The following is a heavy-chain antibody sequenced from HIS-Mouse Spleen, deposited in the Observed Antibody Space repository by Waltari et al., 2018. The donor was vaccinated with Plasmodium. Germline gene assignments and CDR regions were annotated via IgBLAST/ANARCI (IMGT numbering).Heavy chain of an antibody. V-gene: IGHV4-59*01. Sequence: QVQLQESDPGLVKPSETLSLTCTVSGGSIRSYYWSWIRQPPGKGLEWIAYTYYSGSTNYNPSLKSRVTISVDTSKNQFSLKLSSVTAADTAVFYCARGGYSSSSYYFDYWGQGTLVTVSS. J-gene: IGHJ4*02. CDR1: GGSIRSYY. D-gene: IGHD6-6*01. CDR2: TYYSGST. CDR3: ARGGYSSSSYYFDY.